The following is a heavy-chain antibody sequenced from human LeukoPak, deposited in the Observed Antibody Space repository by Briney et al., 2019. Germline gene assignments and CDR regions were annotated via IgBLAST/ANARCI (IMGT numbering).Heavy chain of an antibody. J-gene: IGHJ4*02. CDR3: AKDVPRHNTYYVFDY. Sequence: GGSLRLSCAASGFSFDDYAMHWVRRVPGKGLEWVSGISWNSGSVAYADSVKGRFTISRDNAKKSLYLQMNSLRGEDTAFYYCAKDVPRHNTYYVFDYWGQGTLVTVSS. CDR1: GFSFDDYA. V-gene: IGHV3-9*01. D-gene: IGHD1-26*01. CDR2: ISWNSGSV.